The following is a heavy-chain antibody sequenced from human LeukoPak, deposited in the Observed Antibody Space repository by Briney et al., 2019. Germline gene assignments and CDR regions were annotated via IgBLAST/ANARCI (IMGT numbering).Heavy chain of an antibody. V-gene: IGHV3-66*01. CDR1: GFTVSSNY. D-gene: IGHD3-22*01. CDR2: IYSGGIT. Sequence: GGSLRLSCAASGFTVSSNYMSWVRQVPGKGLEWLSLIYSGGITYYADSVKGRFTISRDSSKNTVYLQMSSLRAEDTAVYYCARGDWAYDSSGHPYRDWGQGTLVTVSS. CDR3: ARGDWAYDSSGHPYRD. J-gene: IGHJ4*02.